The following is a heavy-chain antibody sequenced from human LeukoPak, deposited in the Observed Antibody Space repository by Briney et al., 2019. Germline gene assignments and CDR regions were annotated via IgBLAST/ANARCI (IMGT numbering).Heavy chain of an antibody. CDR2: IYYSWTT. V-gene: IGHV4-31*03. Sequence: SETLSLTCTVSGGSISSGGYYWSWIRQHPGKGLEWIGYIYYSWTTYYNPSLKSRLTISVDTSKNQFSLKLNSVTAADTAVYFCARAGSYGTTWFDPWGQGTLVTVSS. J-gene: IGHJ5*02. CDR1: GGSISSGGYY. D-gene: IGHD1-1*01. CDR3: ARAGSYGTTWFDP.